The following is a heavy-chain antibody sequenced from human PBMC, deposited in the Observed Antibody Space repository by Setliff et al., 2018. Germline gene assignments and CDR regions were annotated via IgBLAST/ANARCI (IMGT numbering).Heavy chain of an antibody. Sequence: ASVKVSCKASGGTFSSYAISWVRQAPGQGLEWMGGIIPIFGTANYAQKFQGRVTITTDTSASTAYMELSSLRSEDTAVYYCARVSWEWLLPDYWGQGTLVTVSS. CDR3: ARVSWEWLLPDY. CDR1: GGTFSSYA. V-gene: IGHV1-69*05. CDR2: IIPIFGTA. J-gene: IGHJ4*02. D-gene: IGHD3-3*01.